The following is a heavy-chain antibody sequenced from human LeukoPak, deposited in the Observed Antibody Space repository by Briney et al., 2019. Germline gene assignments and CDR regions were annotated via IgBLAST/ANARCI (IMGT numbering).Heavy chain of an antibody. CDR3: ARDQSYYYDSSGYYSSFGY. J-gene: IGHJ4*02. V-gene: IGHV1-69*05. Sequence: SVKVSCKASGGTFSSYAISWVRQAPGQGLEWTGGIIPIFGTANYAQKFQGRVTITTDESTSTAYMELSSLRSEDTAVYYCARDQSYYYDSSGYYSSFGYWGQRTLVTVSS. CDR2: IIPIFGTA. D-gene: IGHD3-22*01. CDR1: GGTFSSYA.